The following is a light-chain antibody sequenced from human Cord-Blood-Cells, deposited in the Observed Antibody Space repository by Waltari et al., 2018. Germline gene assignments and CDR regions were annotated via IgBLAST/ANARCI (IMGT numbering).Light chain of an antibody. Sequence: QSALTQPRSVSGSPGQSVTISCTGTSSDVGGYNYVSWYQQHPGKAPKLMIYDVSKRPSGAPARFSGSKSGNTASLTISGLQAEDDADYYCCSYAGSYTWVFGGGTKLTVL. CDR2: DVS. J-gene: IGLJ3*02. V-gene: IGLV2-11*01. CDR3: CSYAGSYTWV. CDR1: SSDVGGYNY.